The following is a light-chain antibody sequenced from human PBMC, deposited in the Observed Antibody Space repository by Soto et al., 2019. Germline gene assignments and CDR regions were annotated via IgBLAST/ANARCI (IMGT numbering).Light chain of an antibody. CDR1: QHVSSN. CDR3: QQYNKWPYT. Sequence: EIVMTQSPATLSVSPGGSATLSRRASQHVSSNLAWYRQKPGQPPTLLIYRASTRATGIPATFSGSGSGTEFTLTISSLQSEDFAVYYCQQYNKWPYTFGQGTKLEI. CDR2: RAS. J-gene: IGKJ2*01. V-gene: IGKV3-15*01.